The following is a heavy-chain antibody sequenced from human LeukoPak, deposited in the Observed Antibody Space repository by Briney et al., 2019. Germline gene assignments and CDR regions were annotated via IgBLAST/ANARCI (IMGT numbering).Heavy chain of an antibody. Sequence: PGGSLRLSCAASGFTFSSYGMHWVRQAPGKGLEWVAVISYDGSDKRYTDSVKGRFTISRDNSKNTLYVQMNSLRAEDTAVYYCARDSGGRTVDYWGQGTLVTVSS. CDR2: ISYDGSDK. CDR1: GFTFSSYG. D-gene: IGHD3-10*01. V-gene: IGHV3-30*03. CDR3: ARDSGGRTVDY. J-gene: IGHJ4*02.